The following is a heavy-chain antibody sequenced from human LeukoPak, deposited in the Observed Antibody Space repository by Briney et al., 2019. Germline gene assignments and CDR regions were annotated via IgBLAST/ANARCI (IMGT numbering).Heavy chain of an antibody. V-gene: IGHV4-59*12. Sequence: PSETLSLTCTVSGGSISSFYWSWIRQPPGKGLECIGYIYYSGSTTYNPSLKSRVTMSVDTSKNQFSLNLNSVTAADTAVYYCARGDNSIASFDYWGQGTLVTISS. CDR3: ARGDNSIASFDY. D-gene: IGHD4-23*01. J-gene: IGHJ4*02. CDR2: IYYSGST. CDR1: GGSISSFY.